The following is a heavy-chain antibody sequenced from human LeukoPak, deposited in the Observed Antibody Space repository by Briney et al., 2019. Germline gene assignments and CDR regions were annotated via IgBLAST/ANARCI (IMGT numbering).Heavy chain of an antibody. Sequence: SETLSLTCAVFGASFSDYYWSWIRQPPGKGLEWIGSIYHSGSTYYNPSLKSRVTISVDTSKNQFSLKLSSVTAADTAVYYCARVEGDYDILTGLPFYYYYYYMDVWGKGTTVTVSS. CDR3: ARVEGDYDILTGLPFYYYYYYMDV. V-gene: IGHV4-34*01. CDR2: IYHSGST. D-gene: IGHD3-9*01. CDR1: GASFSDYY. J-gene: IGHJ6*03.